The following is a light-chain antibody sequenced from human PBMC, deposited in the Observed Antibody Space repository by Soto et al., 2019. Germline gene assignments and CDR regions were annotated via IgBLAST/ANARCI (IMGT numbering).Light chain of an antibody. J-gene: IGLJ7*01. CDR2: DVA. CDR1: RTDIGAYNY. CDR3: TSYASSSTLV. Sequence: QSALTQPASVAGSPGQSITISCSGPRTDIGAYNYVSWYQHHPGKAPKLLIYDVANRPSGVSNRFSGSKSGNTASLTVSGLQAEDEADYYCTSYASSSTLVFGGGTQLTVL. V-gene: IGLV2-14*03.